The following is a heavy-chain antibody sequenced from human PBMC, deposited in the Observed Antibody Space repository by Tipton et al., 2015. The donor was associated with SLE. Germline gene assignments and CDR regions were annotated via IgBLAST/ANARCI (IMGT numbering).Heavy chain of an antibody. D-gene: IGHD3-22*01. V-gene: IGHV3-23*01. CDR1: GFTFSSYA. J-gene: IGHJ4*02. CDR2: ISGSGGST. CDR3: AKLDSSGYYLDY. Sequence: SLRLSCAASGFTFSSYAMSWVRQAPGKGLEWVSAISGSGGSTYYADSVKGRFTIFRDNSKNTLYLQMSSLRAEDTAVYYCAKLDSSGYYLDYWGQGTLVTVSS.